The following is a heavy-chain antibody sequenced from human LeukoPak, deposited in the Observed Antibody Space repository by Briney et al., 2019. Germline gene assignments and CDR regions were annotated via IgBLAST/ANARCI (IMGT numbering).Heavy chain of an antibody. J-gene: IGHJ4*02. Sequence: SETLSLTCTVSGGSISSYYWNWIRQPPGKGLEWIGHIYNSGTTNYNPSLKSRVTISVDTSKNQFSLKLSSVTAADTAVYYCARGVYIAAAQYGYWGQGTLVTVSS. D-gene: IGHD6-13*01. CDR2: IYNSGTT. CDR3: ARGVYIAAAQYGY. V-gene: IGHV4-59*01. CDR1: GGSISSYY.